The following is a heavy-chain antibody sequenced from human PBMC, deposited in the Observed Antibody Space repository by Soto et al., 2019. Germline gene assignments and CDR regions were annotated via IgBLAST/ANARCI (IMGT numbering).Heavy chain of an antibody. V-gene: IGHV3-23*01. J-gene: IGHJ4*02. Sequence: PGGSLRLSCAASGFTFSSYAMSWVRQAPGKGLEWVSAISGSGGSTYYADSVKGRFTISRDNSKNTLYLQMNSLRAEDTAVYYCARDKDSSGYYLKYYFDYWGQGTLVTVSS. D-gene: IGHD3-22*01. CDR2: ISGSGGST. CDR3: ARDKDSSGYYLKYYFDY. CDR1: GFTFSSYA.